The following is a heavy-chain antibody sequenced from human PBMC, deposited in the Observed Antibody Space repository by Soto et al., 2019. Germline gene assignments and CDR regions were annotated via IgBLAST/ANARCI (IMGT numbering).Heavy chain of an antibody. CDR2: ISSSSSTI. CDR3: ARDPGSGSYYAMAYYMDV. Sequence: GGSLRLSCAASGFTFSSYSMNWVRQAPGKGLEWVSYISSSSSTIYYADSVKDRFTISRDNAKNSLYLQMNSLRAEDTAVYYCARDPGSGSYYAMAYYMDVWGKGTTVTVSS. CDR1: GFTFSSYS. J-gene: IGHJ6*03. V-gene: IGHV3-48*01. D-gene: IGHD3-10*01.